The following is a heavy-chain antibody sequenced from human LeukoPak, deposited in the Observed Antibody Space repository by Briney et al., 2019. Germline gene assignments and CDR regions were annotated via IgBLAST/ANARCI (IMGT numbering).Heavy chain of an antibody. V-gene: IGHV3-30-3*01. D-gene: IGHD6-19*01. J-gene: IGHJ4*02. CDR3: ARDRWIAVAGNFDS. Sequence: PGGSLRLSCEASGFTFSSYAMHWVRQAPGKGLEWVAVTSYDGSNEYYADSVKGRFTISRDNSKNTLYLQVNSLRPEDTAVYYCARDRWIAVAGNFDSWGQGTLVTVSS. CDR1: GFTFSSYA. CDR2: TSYDGSNE.